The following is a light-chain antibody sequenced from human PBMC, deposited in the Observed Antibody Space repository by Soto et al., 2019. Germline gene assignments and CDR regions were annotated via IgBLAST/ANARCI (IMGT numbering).Light chain of an antibody. CDR1: QDIYSW. CDR2: GAS. Sequence: DIQLTQSPSSVSASVGDRVTITCRASQDIYSWLGWYQQKPGEAPKLLIFGASNLERGVPSRFSGSASGTDFTLTISSLQPEDFATYYCQQAHDFPRTVGGGTKVEVK. J-gene: IGKJ4*01. CDR3: QQAHDFPRT. V-gene: IGKV1-12*01.